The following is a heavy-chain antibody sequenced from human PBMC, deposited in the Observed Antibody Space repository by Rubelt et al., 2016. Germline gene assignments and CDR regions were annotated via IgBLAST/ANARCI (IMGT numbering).Heavy chain of an antibody. Sequence: ESGGGLVQPGGSLRLSCAVSGFTFSSYAMTWVRQAPGKGLEWVSVISGRGGTTYYADSVKGRFTISRDNSKNTVYLQMNSLRAEDTAVYYCARSPIAARPFDYWGQGTLVTVSS. CDR1: GFTFSSYA. D-gene: IGHD6-6*01. CDR3: ARSPIAARPFDY. V-gene: IGHV3-23*01. J-gene: IGHJ4*02. CDR2: ISGRGGTT.